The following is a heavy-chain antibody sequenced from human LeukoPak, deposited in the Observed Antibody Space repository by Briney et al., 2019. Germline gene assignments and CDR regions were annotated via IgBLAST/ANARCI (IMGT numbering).Heavy chain of an antibody. V-gene: IGHV3-48*02. CDR2: ISSSSSTI. CDR1: GFTFSSYS. CDR3: ATDYVWGSYRPNYFDY. D-gene: IGHD3-16*02. J-gene: IGHJ4*02. Sequence: GGSLRLPCAASGFTFSSYSMNWVRQAPGKGLEWVSYISSSSSTIYYADSVKGRFTISRDNAKNSLYLQMNSLRDEDTAVYYCATDYVWGSYRPNYFDYWGQGTLVTVSS.